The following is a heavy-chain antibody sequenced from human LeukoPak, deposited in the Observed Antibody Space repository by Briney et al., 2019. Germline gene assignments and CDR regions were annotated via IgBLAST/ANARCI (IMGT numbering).Heavy chain of an antibody. Sequence: GGSLRLSCAASGFTFSRYSMNWVRQAPGKGLEWVSSISSSSSYIYYADSVKGRFTISRDNAKNSLYLQMNSLRAEDTAVYYCARARHMQWLMTDYWGQGTLVTVSS. CDR1: GFTFSRYS. D-gene: IGHD6-19*01. J-gene: IGHJ4*02. V-gene: IGHV3-21*01. CDR2: ISSSSSYI. CDR3: ARARHMQWLMTDY.